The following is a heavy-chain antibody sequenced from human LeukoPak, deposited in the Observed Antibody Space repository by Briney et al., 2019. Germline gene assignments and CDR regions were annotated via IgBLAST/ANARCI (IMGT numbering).Heavy chain of an antibody. Sequence: PGRSLRLSCAASGFTFSDYYMSWIRQAPGRGLEWVSYISSSGSTIYYADSVKGRFTISRDNAKNSLYLQMNSLRAEDTAVYYCAREARTVEYSSSSNAFDIWGQGTMVTVSS. CDR1: GFTFSDYY. CDR3: AREARTVEYSSSSNAFDI. CDR2: ISSSGSTI. J-gene: IGHJ3*02. D-gene: IGHD6-6*01. V-gene: IGHV3-11*04.